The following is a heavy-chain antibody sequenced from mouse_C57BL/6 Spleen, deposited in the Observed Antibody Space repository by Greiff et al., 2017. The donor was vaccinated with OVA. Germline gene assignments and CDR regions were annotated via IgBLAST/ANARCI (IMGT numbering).Heavy chain of an antibody. Sequence: VQLQQSGAELVRPGASVTLSCKASGYTFTDYEMHWVKQTPVHGLEWIGAIDPETGGTAYNQKFKGKAILTADKSSSTAYMELRSLTSEDSAVYYCTRDGNYDVDYWGQGTSVTVSS. D-gene: IGHD2-1*01. CDR1: GYTFTDYE. V-gene: IGHV1-15*01. CDR3: TRDGNYDVDY. CDR2: IDPETGGT. J-gene: IGHJ4*01.